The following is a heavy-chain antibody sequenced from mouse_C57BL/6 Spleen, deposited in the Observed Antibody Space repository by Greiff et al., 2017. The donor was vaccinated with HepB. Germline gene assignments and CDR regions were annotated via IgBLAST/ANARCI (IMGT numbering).Heavy chain of an antibody. D-gene: IGHD1-1*01. CDR1: GFTFSDYG. J-gene: IGHJ1*03. CDR2: ISSGSSTI. CDR3: ARAHYGSSHWYFDV. V-gene: IGHV5-17*01. Sequence: EVKLMESGGGLVKPGGSLKLSCAASGFTFSDYGMHWVRQAPEKGLEWVAYISSGSSTIYYADTVKGRSTISRDNAKNTLFLQMTSLRSEDTAMYYCARAHYGSSHWYFDVWGTGTTVTVSS.